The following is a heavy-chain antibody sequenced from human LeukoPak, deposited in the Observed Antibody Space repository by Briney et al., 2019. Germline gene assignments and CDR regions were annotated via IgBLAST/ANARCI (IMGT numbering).Heavy chain of an antibody. CDR3: ARRGGSPSRRSPIDY. CDR2: IKQDGSQR. Sequence: GGSLRLSCTASGFTFSDYWMTWVRQAPGKGPEWVANIKQDGSQRYYVDPVRGRFTISRDNAKNSLFLQMNGLRAEDTAVYYCARRGGSPSRRSPIDYWGQGTLVTVSS. J-gene: IGHJ4*02. V-gene: IGHV3-7*01. D-gene: IGHD6-6*01. CDR1: GFTFSDYW.